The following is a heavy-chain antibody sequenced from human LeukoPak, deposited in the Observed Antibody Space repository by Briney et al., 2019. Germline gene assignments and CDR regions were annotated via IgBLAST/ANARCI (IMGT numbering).Heavy chain of an antibody. CDR2: IKSKTDGGTT. Sequence: GGSLRLSCTASEFTFSNAWMNWVRQAPGKGLEWVGRIKSKTDGGTTDYAAPVKGRFTISRDDSKNTLYLQMNNLKTEDTAVYYCTTDFGDEYYYFYRDVWGKGTTVTVSS. V-gene: IGHV3-15*01. J-gene: IGHJ6*03. CDR3: TTDFGDEYYYFYRDV. CDR1: EFTFSNAW. D-gene: IGHD3-16*01.